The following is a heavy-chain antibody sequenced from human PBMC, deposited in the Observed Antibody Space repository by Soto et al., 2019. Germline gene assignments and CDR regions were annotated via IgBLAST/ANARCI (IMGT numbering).Heavy chain of an antibody. V-gene: IGHV4-31*01. CDR3: ARDCSGGSCYSGTFDY. Sequence: SETLSLTCTVSGGSISSGGYYWSWIRQHPGKGLEWIGYIYYSGSTYYNPSLKSQVTKSVDTSKNQFSLKLSSVTAADTAVYYCARDCSGGSCYSGTFDYWGQGTLVTVSS. D-gene: IGHD2-15*01. CDR1: GGSISSGGYY. J-gene: IGHJ4*02. CDR2: IYYSGST.